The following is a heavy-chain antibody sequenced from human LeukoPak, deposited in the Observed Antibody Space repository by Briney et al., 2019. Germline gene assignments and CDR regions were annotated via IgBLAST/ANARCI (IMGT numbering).Heavy chain of an antibody. D-gene: IGHD3-16*02. Sequence: SGPTLVNPSETLSLTCTVSGGSISSYYWSWIRQPPGKGLEWIGDISYSGSTNYNPSPKSRVTISVDTSKNQLSLKLNSVTAADTAVYYCARYIWGSYPTFEDYWGQGSLVTVSS. CDR1: GGSISSYY. J-gene: IGHJ4*02. CDR3: ARYIWGSYPTFEDY. CDR2: ISYSGST. V-gene: IGHV4-59*01.